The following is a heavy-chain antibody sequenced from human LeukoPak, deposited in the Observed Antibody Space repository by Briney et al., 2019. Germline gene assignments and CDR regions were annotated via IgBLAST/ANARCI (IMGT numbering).Heavy chain of an antibody. CDR2: IYYSGST. V-gene: IGHV4-59*01. J-gene: IGHJ6*02. CDR3: ARTDIVVVPAAIHYYYYGMDV. Sequence: PSETLSLTCTVSGGSISSYYWSWIRQPPGKGLEWIGYIYYSGSTNYNPSLKSRVTISVDTSKNQFSLKLSSVTAADTAVYYCARTDIVVVPAAIHYYYYGMDVWGQGTTVTVSS. D-gene: IGHD2-2*01. CDR1: GGSISSYY.